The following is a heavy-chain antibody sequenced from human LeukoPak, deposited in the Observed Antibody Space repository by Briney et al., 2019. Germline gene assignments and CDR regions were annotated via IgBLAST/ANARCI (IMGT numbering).Heavy chain of an antibody. D-gene: IGHD6-19*01. Sequence: PGGSLRLSCAASGFISSSYAMHWVRQAPGKGLEWVSSISSGSSYIYYADSVKGRFTISRDNAKNSLYLRMNSLRAEDTAVYYCARDASSGWYSYFDYWGQGTLVTVSS. CDR3: ARDASSGWYSYFDY. V-gene: IGHV3-21*01. CDR2: ISSGSSYI. CDR1: GFISSSYA. J-gene: IGHJ4*02.